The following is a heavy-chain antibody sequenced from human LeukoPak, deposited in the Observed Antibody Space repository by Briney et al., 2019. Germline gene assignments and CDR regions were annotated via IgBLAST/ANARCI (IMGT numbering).Heavy chain of an antibody. CDR1: GGSIRSSY. Sequence: KPSETLSLTCTVPGGSIRSSYWSWIRQPPGKGLEWIGYIHYSGSTNYNPSLKSRVTKSVDTSRNQLSLKLSSVTAADPAVYYCATSTAHSGSWYAFDYRGQGTLDTVSS. J-gene: IGHJ4*02. CDR2: IHYSGST. V-gene: IGHV4-59*01. D-gene: IGHD6-13*01. CDR3: ATSTAHSGSWYAFDY.